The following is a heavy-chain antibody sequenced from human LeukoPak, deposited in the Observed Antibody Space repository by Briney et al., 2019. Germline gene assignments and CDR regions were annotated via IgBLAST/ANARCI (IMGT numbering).Heavy chain of an antibody. Sequence: ASVKVSCKPSGYTFTSYGISWVRQAPGQGLEWMGWISAYNGNTNYAQKLQGRVTMTTDTSTSTAYMELRSLRSDDTAVYYCARVTTVSSAVVVVAATPVSPYYFDYWGQGTLVTVSS. CDR2: ISAYNGNT. D-gene: IGHD2-15*01. V-gene: IGHV1-18*01. CDR1: GYTFTSYG. CDR3: ARVTTVSSAVVVVAATPVSPYYFDY. J-gene: IGHJ4*02.